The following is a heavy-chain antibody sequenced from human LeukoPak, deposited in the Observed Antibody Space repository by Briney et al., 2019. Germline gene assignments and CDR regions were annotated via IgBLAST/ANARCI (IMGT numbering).Heavy chain of an antibody. CDR2: INNDGSIT. D-gene: IGHD1-26*01. CDR1: EFTFSSYW. Sequence: GGSLRLSCAASEFTFSSYWMHWVRQAPGKGLVWVSRINNDGSITSYADSVKGRFTISRDNAKNTLYLQMNSLRAEGTAVYYCSRDRSTSFDYWGQGTLVTVSS. V-gene: IGHV3-74*01. J-gene: IGHJ4*02. CDR3: SRDRSTSFDY.